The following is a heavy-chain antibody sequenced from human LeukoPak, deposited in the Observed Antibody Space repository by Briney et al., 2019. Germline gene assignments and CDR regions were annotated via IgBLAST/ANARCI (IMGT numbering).Heavy chain of an antibody. CDR3: ARVGSYYYYYYYMDV. D-gene: IGHD1-26*01. V-gene: IGHV3-64*01. CDR2: ISSNGGST. Sequence: PGGSLRLSCAASGFTLSNYAMHWVRQAPGKGLEYVSAISSNGGSTYYANSVKGRFTISRDNSKNTLYLQMGSLRAEDMAVYYCARVGSYYYYYYYMDVWGKGTTVTVSS. CDR1: GFTLSNYA. J-gene: IGHJ6*03.